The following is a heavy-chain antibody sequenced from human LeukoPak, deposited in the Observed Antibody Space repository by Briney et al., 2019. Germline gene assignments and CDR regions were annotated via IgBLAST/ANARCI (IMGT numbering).Heavy chain of an antibody. CDR1: GFTFSSYG. J-gene: IGHJ6*02. D-gene: IGHD3-22*01. CDR3: AKEGYYYDSSGYNYYYGMDV. V-gene: IGHV3-30*18. CDR2: ISYDGSNK. Sequence: PGRSLRLSCAASGFTFSSYGMHWVRQAPGKGLEWVAVISYDGSNKYYADSVKGRFTISRDNSKNTLYLQMNSLRVEDTAVYYCAKEGYYYDSSGYNYYYGMDVWGQGTTVTVSS.